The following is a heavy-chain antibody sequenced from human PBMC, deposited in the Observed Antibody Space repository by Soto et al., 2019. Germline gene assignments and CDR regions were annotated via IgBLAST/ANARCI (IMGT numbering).Heavy chain of an antibody. Sequence: QVQLVQSGAEVKKPGAAVKVSCRASGYTFTGSYMHWVPQAPGQGLEWMGWINPNSGGTKHAQKFQGRVHMTRDTSISTAYMELTSLRSDDTADYYCARAGIAAAGSGEYGMDVWGQGTTVTVSS. CDR1: GYTFTGSY. V-gene: IGHV1-2*02. J-gene: IGHJ6*02. CDR2: INPNSGGT. D-gene: IGHD6-13*01. CDR3: ARAGIAAAGSGEYGMDV.